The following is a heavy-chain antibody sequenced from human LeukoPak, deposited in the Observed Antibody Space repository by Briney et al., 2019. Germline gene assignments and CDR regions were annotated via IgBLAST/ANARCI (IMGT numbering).Heavy chain of an antibody. Sequence: ASVKVSCKASAYTFTSYGISWVRQAAGQGLEWMGWISAYNGNTNYAQKLQGRVTMTTDTSTSTAYLELRSLRSDDTAVYYCVTEPGYSSSWSSMHVCGKGSTVTVSS. CDR3: VTEPGYSSSWSSMHV. CDR1: AYTFTSYG. V-gene: IGHV1-18*01. D-gene: IGHD6-13*01. CDR2: ISAYNGNT. J-gene: IGHJ6*03.